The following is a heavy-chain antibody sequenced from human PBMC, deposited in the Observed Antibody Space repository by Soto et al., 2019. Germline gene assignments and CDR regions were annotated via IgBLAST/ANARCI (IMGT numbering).Heavy chain of an antibody. CDR3: AIPDIVGATDHFDY. J-gene: IGHJ4*02. V-gene: IGHV1-69*13. Sequence: SVKVSCKASGGTFSSYAISWVRQAPGQGLEWMGGIIPIFGTANYAQKFQGRVTITADESTSTAYMELSSLRSEDTAVYYCAIPDIVGATDHFDYWGQGTLVTVSS. CDR1: GGTFSSYA. D-gene: IGHD1-26*01. CDR2: IIPIFGTA.